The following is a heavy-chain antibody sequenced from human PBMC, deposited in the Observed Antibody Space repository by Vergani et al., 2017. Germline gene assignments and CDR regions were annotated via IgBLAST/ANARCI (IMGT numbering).Heavy chain of an antibody. CDR3: TTGFPGSSWSTY. J-gene: IGHJ4*01. CDR2: IWSKPYGGTT. D-gene: IGHD6-13*01. CDR1: GFTLGDYA. V-gene: IGHV3-49*04. Sequence: EVHLVESGGGLVQPGRSLRLSCSGSGFTLGDYAMTWVRQAPGKGLEWVAFIWSKPYGGTTEYAASVKGRFTISRDDSKSIAYLQMSSLKAEDTAVYYCTTGFPGSSWSTYWGQGTLVTVSS.